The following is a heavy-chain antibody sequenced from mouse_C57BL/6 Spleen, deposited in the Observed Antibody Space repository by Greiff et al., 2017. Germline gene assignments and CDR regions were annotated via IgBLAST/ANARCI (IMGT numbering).Heavy chain of an antibody. CDR2: IDPSDSYT. D-gene: IGHD2-1*01. J-gene: IGHJ2*01. CDR1: GYTFTSYW. V-gene: IGHV1-50*01. CDR3: ARALLSEQGYFDY. Sequence: QVQLQQPGAELVKPGASVTLSCKASGYTFTSYWMQWVKQRPGQGLEWIGEIDPSDSYTNYNQKFKGKATLTVDTSSSTAYMQLSSLTSEDSAVYYCARALLSEQGYFDYWGQGTTLTVSS.